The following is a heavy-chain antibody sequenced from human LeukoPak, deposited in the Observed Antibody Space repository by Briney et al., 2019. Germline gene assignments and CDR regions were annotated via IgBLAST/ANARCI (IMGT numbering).Heavy chain of an antibody. CDR3: ASQFTESNGWYFDY. CDR1: GFTVNRNY. V-gene: IGHV3-66*04. CDR2: IYSGGTT. Sequence: GGSLRLSCAASGFTVNRNYMSWVRQAPGKGLEWVSVIYSGGTTDYADSVKGRFINSRDSSKNTLHLQMNSLRAEDTAVYYCASQFTESNGWYFDYWGQGTQVTVSS. D-gene: IGHD6-19*01. J-gene: IGHJ4*02.